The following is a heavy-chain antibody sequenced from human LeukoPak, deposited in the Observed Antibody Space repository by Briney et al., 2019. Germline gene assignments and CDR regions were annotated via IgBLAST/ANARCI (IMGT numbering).Heavy chain of an antibody. CDR1: GGTFSSYA. Sequence: SVKVSCKASGGTFSSYAISWVRQAPGQGLEWMGGIIPIFGTANYAQKFQGRVTITADESTSTAYMELSSLRSEDTAVYYCARGGQRGKGYDFLSGSFFDYWGQGTLVTVSS. CDR2: IIPIFGTA. V-gene: IGHV1-69*13. J-gene: IGHJ4*02. D-gene: IGHD3-3*01. CDR3: ARGGQRGKGYDFLSGSFFDY.